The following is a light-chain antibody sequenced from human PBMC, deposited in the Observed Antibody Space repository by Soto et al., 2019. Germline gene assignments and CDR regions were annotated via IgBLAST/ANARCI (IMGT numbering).Light chain of an antibody. V-gene: IGKV1-33*01. CDR3: QHYDNLPPFT. Sequence: DLPMTQSPSSLSASLGDRVTITCQASQDIRKYLSWYQQKPGRAPKLLIYGASNLETGVPSRFSGSGYGTDFTFTISSLQPEDIATYYCQHYDNLPPFTFGPGTKVAIK. CDR1: QDIRKY. J-gene: IGKJ3*01. CDR2: GAS.